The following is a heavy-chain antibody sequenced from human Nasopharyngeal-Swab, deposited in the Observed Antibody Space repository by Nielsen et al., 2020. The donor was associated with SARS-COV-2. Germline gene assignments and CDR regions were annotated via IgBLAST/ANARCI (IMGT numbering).Heavy chain of an antibody. D-gene: IGHD3-3*01. CDR2: INTNTGNP. Sequence: ASVKDSCKASGYTFTSYAMNWVRQAPGQGLEWMGWINTNTGNPTYAQGFTGRFVFSLDTSVSTAYLQISSLKAEDTAVYYCARDDSITIFGVVIEFSGMDVWGQGTTVTVSS. J-gene: IGHJ6*02. CDR1: GYTFTSYA. CDR3: ARDDSITIFGVVIEFSGMDV. V-gene: IGHV7-4-1*02.